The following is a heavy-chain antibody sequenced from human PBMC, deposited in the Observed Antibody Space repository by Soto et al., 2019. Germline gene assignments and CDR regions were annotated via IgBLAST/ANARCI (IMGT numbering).Heavy chain of an antibody. V-gene: IGHV3-23*01. CDR3: AKLWVREKVPDY. Sequence: GGSLRLSCVASEFSFNDYGMSWVRQAPGKGLEWVSGISVSGQTTYYADSVKGRFTISRDNSKNTLYLQMNSLRVEDTAVYYCAKLWVREKVPDYWGQGTLVTVSS. CDR2: ISVSGQTT. CDR1: EFSFNDYG. D-gene: IGHD2-21*01. J-gene: IGHJ4*02.